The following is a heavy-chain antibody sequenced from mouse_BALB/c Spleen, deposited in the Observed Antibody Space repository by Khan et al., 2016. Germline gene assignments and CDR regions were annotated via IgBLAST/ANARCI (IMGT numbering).Heavy chain of an antibody. CDR2: INPSSGYT. Sequence: VQLQESGAELARPGASVKMSCKASGYTFTSYTMHWVKQRPGQGLEWIGYINPSSGYTNYNQKFKDKATLTADKSSSTAYMQLSSLTSEDSAVYYCARGGYYYSSSYYAMDYWGQGTSVTVSS. D-gene: IGHD1-1*01. J-gene: IGHJ4*01. V-gene: IGHV1-4*01. CDR1: GYTFTSYT. CDR3: ARGGYYYSSSYYAMDY.